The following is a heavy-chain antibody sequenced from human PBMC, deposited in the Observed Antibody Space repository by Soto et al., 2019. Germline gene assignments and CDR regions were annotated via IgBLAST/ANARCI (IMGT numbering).Heavy chain of an antibody. V-gene: IGHV4-30-2*01. CDR3: AGMPYTSGLRFDP. Sequence: SDTLSLTCNMPGDSYSISTYSWSWIRQPPGKALQWIGFIYQSGVTSYSPSLASRVSISLDRSNNQCSLKLKSVTAADTAVYFCAGMPYTSGLRFDPWGPGTLVTVSS. D-gene: IGHD6-19*01. CDR2: IYQSGVT. CDR1: GDSYSISTYS. J-gene: IGHJ5*02.